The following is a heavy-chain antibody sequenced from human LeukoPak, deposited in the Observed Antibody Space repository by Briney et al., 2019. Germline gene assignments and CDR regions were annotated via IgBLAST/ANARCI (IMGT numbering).Heavy chain of an antibody. Sequence: ASVKVSCKXSGYTFTSDYMHWVRQAPGQGLDWMEIINPSDGSTSYSQKFQGRVTMTRDTSTSTVYMELSSLRSEDTAVYYCARTYYYDSSGYDYWGQGTLVTVSS. CDR2: INPSDGST. CDR3: ARTYYYDSSGYDY. D-gene: IGHD3-22*01. CDR1: GYTFTSDY. V-gene: IGHV1-46*01. J-gene: IGHJ4*02.